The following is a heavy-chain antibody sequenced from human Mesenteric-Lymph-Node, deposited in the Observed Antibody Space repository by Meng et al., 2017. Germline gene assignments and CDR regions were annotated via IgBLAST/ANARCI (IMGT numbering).Heavy chain of an antibody. CDR2: IIPIFGTA. CDR3: VWLLHYFDY. V-gene: IGHV1-69*06. D-gene: IGHD2-15*01. J-gene: IGHJ4*02. Sequence: QVQLVEFGAEVKKPVSSVKVSCKASGGTFSSYAIRWVRQAPGQGLEWMGGIIPIFGTANYAQKFQGRVTITADKSTSTAYMELSSLRSEDTAVYYCVWLLHYFDYWGQGTLVTVSS. CDR1: GGTFSSYA.